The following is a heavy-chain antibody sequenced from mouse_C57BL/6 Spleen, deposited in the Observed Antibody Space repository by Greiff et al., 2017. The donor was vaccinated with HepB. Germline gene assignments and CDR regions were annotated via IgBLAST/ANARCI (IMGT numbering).Heavy chain of an antibody. CDR3: AINLPFRGDAMDY. V-gene: IGHV1-53*01. CDR2: INPSNGGT. CDR1: GYTFTSYW. Sequence: VQLQQSGTELVKPGASVKLSCKASGYTFTSYWMHWVKQRPGQGLEWIGNINPSNGGTNYNEKFKSKATLTVDKSSSPAYMQLSSLTSEDSAVYYCAINLPFRGDAMDYWGQGTSVTVSS. D-gene: IGHD3-2*02. J-gene: IGHJ4*01.